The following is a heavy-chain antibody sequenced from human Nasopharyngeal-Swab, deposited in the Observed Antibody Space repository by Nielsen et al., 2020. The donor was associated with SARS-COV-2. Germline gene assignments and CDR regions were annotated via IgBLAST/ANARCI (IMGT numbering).Heavy chain of an antibody. Sequence: GGSLRLSCAASGFTFSNYAMTWVRQAPGKGLEWVSTISASGESTFYGDSVKGRFTISRDNSKKTLSLQMNSLRAEDTAIYYCAKDRRPLDYWGQGTLVTVSS. V-gene: IGHV3-23*01. CDR1: GFTFSNYA. J-gene: IGHJ4*02. D-gene: IGHD6-6*01. CDR2: ISASGEST. CDR3: AKDRRPLDY.